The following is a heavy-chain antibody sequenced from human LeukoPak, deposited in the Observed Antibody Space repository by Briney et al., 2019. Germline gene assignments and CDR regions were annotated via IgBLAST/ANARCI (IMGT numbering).Heavy chain of an antibody. Sequence: SVKVSCKASGYTFTSYDINWVRQATGQGLEWMGGIIPIFGTANYAQKFQGRVTITADESTSTAYMELSSLRSEDTAVYYCASNDGRGQLPNDDAFDIWGQGTMVTVSS. CDR2: IIPIFGTA. CDR3: ASNDGRGQLPNDDAFDI. D-gene: IGHD6-6*01. CDR1: GYTFTSYD. J-gene: IGHJ3*02. V-gene: IGHV1-69*13.